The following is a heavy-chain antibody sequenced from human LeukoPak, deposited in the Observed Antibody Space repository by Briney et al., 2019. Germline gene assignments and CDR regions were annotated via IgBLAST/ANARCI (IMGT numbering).Heavy chain of an antibody. CDR1: GFTFDDYA. CDR3: AKAHDFWSGYYDY. D-gene: IGHD3-3*01. CDR2: ISGSGGST. Sequence: GGSLRLSCAASGFTFDDYAMHWVRQAPGKGLEWVSGISGSGGSTYYADSVKGRFTISRDNAKNTLFLQMNSLRAEDTAIYYCAKAHDFWSGYYDYWGQGTLVTVSS. J-gene: IGHJ4*02. V-gene: IGHV3-23*01.